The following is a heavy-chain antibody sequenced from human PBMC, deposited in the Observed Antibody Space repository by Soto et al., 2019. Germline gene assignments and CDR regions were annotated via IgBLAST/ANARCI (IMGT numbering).Heavy chain of an antibody. CDR2: ISYDGSNK. Sequence: GGSLRLSCAASGFTFSSYGMHWVRQAPGKGLEWVAVISYDGSNKYYADSVKGRFTISRDNSKNTLYLQMNSLRAEDTAVYYCAKTYYDFWSGPNDYWGQGTLVTVSS. J-gene: IGHJ4*02. CDR3: AKTYYDFWSGPNDY. CDR1: GFTFSSYG. D-gene: IGHD3-3*01. V-gene: IGHV3-30*18.